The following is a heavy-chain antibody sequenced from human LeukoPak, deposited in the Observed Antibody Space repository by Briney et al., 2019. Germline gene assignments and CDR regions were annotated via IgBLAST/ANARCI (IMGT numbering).Heavy chain of an antibody. CDR3: ARIYCSGGSCYEVRESYNYYSYMDV. J-gene: IGHJ6*03. V-gene: IGHV4-61*02. Sequence: SSETLSLTCTVSAGSISSRSYYWSWIRQPAGKGLEWIGRIYTSGSTNYNPSLKSRVTISVHTSKNQFSLKLSSVTAADTAVYHCARIYCSGGSCYEVRESYNYYSYMDVWGKGTTVTVSS. CDR2: IYTSGST. CDR1: AGSISSRSYY. D-gene: IGHD2-15*01.